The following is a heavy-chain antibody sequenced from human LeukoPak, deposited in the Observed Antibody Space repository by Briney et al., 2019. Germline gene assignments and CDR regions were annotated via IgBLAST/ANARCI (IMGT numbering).Heavy chain of an antibody. J-gene: IGHJ3*02. CDR3: ARGSQLYDSSGYYVAFDI. V-gene: IGHV4-59*01. D-gene: IGHD3-22*01. CDR1: GGSITSYY. CDR2: IYYSGST. Sequence: SSETLSLTCTVSGGSITSYYWSWIRQPPGKGLEWIGYIYYSGSTNYNPSLKSRVTISVDTSKNQFSLKLSSVTAADTAVYYCARGSQLYDSSGYYVAFDIWGQGTMVTVSS.